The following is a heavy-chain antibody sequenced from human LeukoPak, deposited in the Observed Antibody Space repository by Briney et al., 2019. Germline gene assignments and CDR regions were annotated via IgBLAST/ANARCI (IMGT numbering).Heavy chain of an antibody. CDR1: GFTFSDYS. Sequence: GGSLRLSCAASGFTFSDYSMNWVRQAPGKGLEWVSFISSSSSTVYYADSVKGRFTVSRDNAKNSLYLQMNSLRAEDAAVYYCAREAIFTSITPSDYWGQGTLVTVSS. CDR2: ISSSSSTV. J-gene: IGHJ4*02. V-gene: IGHV3-48*01. D-gene: IGHD4-23*01. CDR3: AREAIFTSITPSDY.